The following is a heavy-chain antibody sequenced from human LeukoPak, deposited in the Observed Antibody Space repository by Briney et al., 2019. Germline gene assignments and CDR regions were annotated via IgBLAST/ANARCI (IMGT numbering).Heavy chain of an antibody. Sequence: KPSETLSLTCAVSGYSISSGYYWGWIRQPPGKGLEWVASIYHSGSTYFNPSLKGPVTISIDRSKNQFSLKLSSVTAADTAVYYCARGYCSSTSCYIPYNWFAPWGHGTLVTVSS. J-gene: IGHJ5*02. CDR2: IYHSGST. V-gene: IGHV4-38-2*01. CDR3: ARGYCSSTSCYIPYNWFAP. D-gene: IGHD2-2*02. CDR1: GYSISSGYY.